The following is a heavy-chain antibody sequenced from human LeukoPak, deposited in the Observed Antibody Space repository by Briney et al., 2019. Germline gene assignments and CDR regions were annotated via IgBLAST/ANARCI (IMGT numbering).Heavy chain of an antibody. CDR3: AKGWPATRY. CDR1: GFTFSSYG. CDR2: ISYDGGNK. V-gene: IGHV3-30*18. D-gene: IGHD2-15*01. Sequence: GGSLRLSCAASGFTFSSYGMHWVRQAPGKGLEWVAVISYDGGNKYYADSVKGRFTISRDNSKNTLYLQMNSLRAEDTAVYYCAKGWPATRYWGQGTLVTVSS. J-gene: IGHJ4*02.